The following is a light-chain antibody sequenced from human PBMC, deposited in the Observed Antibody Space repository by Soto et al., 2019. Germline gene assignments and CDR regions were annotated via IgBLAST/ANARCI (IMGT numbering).Light chain of an antibody. V-gene: IGKV1-9*01. CDR2: AAS. CDR3: QQYNSYPWT. Sequence: SQLTQSPSSLSASVGDRVTITCRASQDISSYLAWYQQEPGKAPKLLIYAASTLQSGVPSRFSGSGSGTEFTLTISSLQPDDSATYYCQQYNSYPWTFGQGTKLEIK. J-gene: IGKJ2*02. CDR1: QDISSY.